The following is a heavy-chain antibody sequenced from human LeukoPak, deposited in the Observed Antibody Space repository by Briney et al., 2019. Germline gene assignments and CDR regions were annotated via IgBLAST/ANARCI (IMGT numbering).Heavy chain of an antibody. D-gene: IGHD1-26*01. V-gene: IGHV1-69*05. J-gene: IGHJ4*02. CDR2: IIPIFGTA. CDR1: GGIFSSYA. CDR3: ARADGGGSYLNFDY. Sequence: ASVKVSCKASGGIFSSYAISWVRQAPGQGLEWMGGIIPIFGTANYAQKFQGRVTITRDTSASTAYMELSSLRSGDTAVYYCARADGGGSYLNFDYWGQGTLVTVSS.